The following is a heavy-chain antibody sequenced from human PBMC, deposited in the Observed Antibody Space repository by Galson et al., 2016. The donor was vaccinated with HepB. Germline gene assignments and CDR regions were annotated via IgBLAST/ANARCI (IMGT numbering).Heavy chain of an antibody. J-gene: IGHJ4*02. CDR3: AIPDY. Sequence: SLRLSCAASGFTFSGYGMHWVRQAPGKGLEWVALISHAGTKTFYADSVKGRFTISRDNSKNTLSLQMNSLRPEDTAVYYCAIPDYWGQGTLVTVSS. CDR1: GFTFSGYG. V-gene: IGHV3-30*03. CDR2: ISHAGTKT.